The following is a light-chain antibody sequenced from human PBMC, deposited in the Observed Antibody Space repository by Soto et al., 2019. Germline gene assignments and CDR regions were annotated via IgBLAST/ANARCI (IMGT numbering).Light chain of an antibody. J-gene: IGKJ2*01. CDR2: CIS. Sequence: EVVMTQSPTTLSVSPGERVTLSCRASQTISNNLAWYRKKPGQAPSLLIYCISTRDTGLPARFSGSGSGTEFTLTISSLQSDDFALYYCQQYNNWPHTFGQGTKLEIK. CDR3: QQYNNWPHT. CDR1: QTISNN. V-gene: IGKV3-15*01.